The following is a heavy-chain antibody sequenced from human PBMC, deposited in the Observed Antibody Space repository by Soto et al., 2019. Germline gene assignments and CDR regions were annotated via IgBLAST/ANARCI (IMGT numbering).Heavy chain of an antibody. CDR1: GGTFSSYA. V-gene: IGHV1-69*01. CDR3: ARDRTTNTRPYDSSGYTAHNAFDI. J-gene: IGHJ3*02. D-gene: IGHD3-22*01. CDR2: IIPILGTA. Sequence: QVQLVQSGAEVKKPGSSVKVSCKASGGTFSSYAISWVRQAPGQGLEWMGGIIPILGTANYAQKFQGRVTITADESTSTAYMELSSLRSEDTAVYYCARDRTTNTRPYDSSGYTAHNAFDIWGQGTMVTVSS.